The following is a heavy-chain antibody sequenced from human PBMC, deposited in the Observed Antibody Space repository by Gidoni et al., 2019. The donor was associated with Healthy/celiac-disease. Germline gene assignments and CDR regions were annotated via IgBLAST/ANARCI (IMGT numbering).Heavy chain of an antibody. V-gene: IGHV3-23*01. D-gene: IGHD2-21*02. Sequence: EVQLLESGGGLVQPGGSLSLSCAASGFTFISYAMSWVRQAPGKGLEWVSAISGSGGSTYYADAVKGRFTISRDNSKNTLYLQMNSLRAEDTAVYYCATHRTGSYCGGDCPDAFDIWGQGTMVTVSS. CDR3: ATHRTGSYCGGDCPDAFDI. J-gene: IGHJ3*02. CDR2: ISGSGGST. CDR1: GFTFISYA.